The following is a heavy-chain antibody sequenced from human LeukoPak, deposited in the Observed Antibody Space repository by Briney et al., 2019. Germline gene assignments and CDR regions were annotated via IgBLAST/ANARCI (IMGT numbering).Heavy chain of an antibody. CDR3: ARGEPRCSSTSCYANYYYYYMDV. D-gene: IGHD2-2*01. V-gene: IGHV4-59*01. J-gene: IGHJ6*03. Sequence: SETLSLTCTVSGGSISSYYWSWIRQPPGKGLEWIGYIYYSGSTNYNPSLKSRVTISVDTSKNQFSLKLSSVTAADTAVYYCARGEPRCSSTSCYANYYYYYMDVWGKGTTVTVSS. CDR2: IYYSGST. CDR1: GGSISSYY.